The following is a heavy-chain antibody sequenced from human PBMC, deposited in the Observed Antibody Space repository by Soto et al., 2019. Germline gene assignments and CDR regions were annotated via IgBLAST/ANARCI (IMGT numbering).Heavy chain of an antibody. D-gene: IGHD2-8*01. CDR2: VSAYNGDT. CDR3: ARDRGYCANGVCFRYDY. J-gene: IGHJ4*02. Sequence: ASVKVSCKASGYTFTSYGISWVRQAPGQGLEWMGWVSAYNGDTNYAQNFQGRVTMTTDTSTSTAYMDLRSLRSDDTATYYCARDRGYCANGVCFRYDYRGQRTLDTVSS. V-gene: IGHV1-18*01. CDR1: GYTFTSYG.